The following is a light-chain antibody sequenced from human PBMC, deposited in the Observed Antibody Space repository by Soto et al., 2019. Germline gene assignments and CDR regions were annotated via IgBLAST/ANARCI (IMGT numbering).Light chain of an antibody. J-gene: IGLJ1*01. CDR2: DDN. CDR3: GSWDSSLSAYV. V-gene: IGLV1-51*01. CDR1: SSNIGGNS. Sequence: QSALTQPPSVSAAPGQKVTISCSGSSSNIGGNSVSWYQQLPVTAPKLLIYDDNKRPSGIPDRFSGSKSGTSATLGITGFQTGDEADYYCGSWDSSLSAYVFGTGTKV.